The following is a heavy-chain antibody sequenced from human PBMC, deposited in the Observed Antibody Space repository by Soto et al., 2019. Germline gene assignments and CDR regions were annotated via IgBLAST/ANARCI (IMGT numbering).Heavy chain of an antibody. V-gene: IGHV1-2*04. Sequence: GASVKVSCKASGYTFTGYYMHWVRQAPGQGLEWMGWINPNSGGTNYAQKFQGWVTMTRDTSISTAYMELSRLRSDDTAVYYCAGDSPHDSTVAGDYWGQGTLVTVSS. CDR3: AGDSPHDSTVAGDY. CDR2: INPNSGGT. D-gene: IGHD3-22*01. CDR1: GYTFTGYY. J-gene: IGHJ4*02.